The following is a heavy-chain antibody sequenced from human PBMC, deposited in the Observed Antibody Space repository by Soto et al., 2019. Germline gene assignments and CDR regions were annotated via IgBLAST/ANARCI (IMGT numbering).Heavy chain of an antibody. D-gene: IGHD3-10*01. Sequence: QVQLQESGPGLVKPSQTLSLTCTVSGGSISSGGYYWSWLRQHPGKGREWVGYIDYSGSTYYNPSLKCRVTISVDTSMNQLTVKLRSVTAADTAVYYCARAYGSGYMDVWGQVTTVTVSS. CDR2: IDYSGST. J-gene: IGHJ6*02. CDR1: GGSISSGGYY. CDR3: ARAYGSGYMDV. V-gene: IGHV4-31*03.